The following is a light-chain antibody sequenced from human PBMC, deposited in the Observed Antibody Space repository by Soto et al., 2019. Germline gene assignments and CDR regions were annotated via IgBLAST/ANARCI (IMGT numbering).Light chain of an antibody. CDR2: DAS. CDR1: QSVSSY. J-gene: IGKJ5*01. Sequence: EFVLTQSPATLSLSPGERATLSCRASQSVSSYLAWYQQKPGQAPRLLIYDASNRATGIQARFSGTGSGTDFTLTINNLEPEDFAVYYCQVRTNWSIAFGRGTRLENK. V-gene: IGKV3-11*01. CDR3: QVRTNWSIA.